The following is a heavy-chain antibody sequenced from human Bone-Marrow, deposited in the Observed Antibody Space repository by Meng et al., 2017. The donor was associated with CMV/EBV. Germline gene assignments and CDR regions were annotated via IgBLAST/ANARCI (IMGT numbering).Heavy chain of an antibody. V-gene: IGHV4-34*01. Sequence: SETLSLTCAVYGGSFSGYYWNWIRQPPGKGLEWIGEINHSGSTNYNPSLKSRVTISVDTSKNQFSLKLSSVTAADTAVYYCARGGTYYDFWSGYPTPKYNWFDPWGQGTLVTVSS. CDR1: GGSFSGYY. CDR3: ARGGTYYDFWSGYPTPKYNWFDP. J-gene: IGHJ5*02. D-gene: IGHD3-3*01. CDR2: INHSGST.